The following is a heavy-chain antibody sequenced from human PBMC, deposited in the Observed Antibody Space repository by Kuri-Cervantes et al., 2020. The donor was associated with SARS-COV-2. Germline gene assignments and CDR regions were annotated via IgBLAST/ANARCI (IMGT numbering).Heavy chain of an antibody. V-gene: IGHV4-39*01. Sequence: SETLSLTCNVSGGSISSTSSYWGWVRQPPGKGPVWIATIFYSGSIYYNPSLRGRVTISVDTSNNQFSLKVTSVTAADTAVYYCARLSLGPAVTGGFDIWGQGTMVTVSS. CDR1: GGSISSTSSY. CDR3: ARLSLGPAVTGGFDI. J-gene: IGHJ3*02. D-gene: IGHD4-17*01. CDR2: IFYSGSI.